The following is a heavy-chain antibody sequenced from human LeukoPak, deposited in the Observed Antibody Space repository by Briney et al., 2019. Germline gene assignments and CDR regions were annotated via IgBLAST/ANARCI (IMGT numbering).Heavy chain of an antibody. CDR2: IYYSGST. J-gene: IGHJ4*02. CDR3: ARGEAYCSSTSCGNFLFDY. D-gene: IGHD2-2*01. Sequence: SETLSLTCAVHGGSFSGYYWSWIRQPPGKGLEWIGYIYYSGSTNYNPSLKSRVTISVDTSKNQFSLKLSSVTAADTAVYYCARGEAYCSSTSCGNFLFDYWGQGTLVTVSS. V-gene: IGHV4-59*01. CDR1: GGSFSGYY.